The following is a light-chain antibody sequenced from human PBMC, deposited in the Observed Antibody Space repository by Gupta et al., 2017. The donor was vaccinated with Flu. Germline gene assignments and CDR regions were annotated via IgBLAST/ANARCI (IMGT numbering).Light chain of an antibody. CDR2: NVS. CDR3: SSSAINFKLL. V-gene: IGLV2-8*01. J-gene: IGLJ3*02. CDR1: SSDFGAYTY. Sequence: QSALTQPPSASGSPGQSVTISCSGTSSDFGAYTYVSWYQPYPGKAPKPILSNVSKRPSGVPVRFSGSKSGNTDSLTGSGLQPEDESYYDCSSSAINFKLLFGVVTKVTFL.